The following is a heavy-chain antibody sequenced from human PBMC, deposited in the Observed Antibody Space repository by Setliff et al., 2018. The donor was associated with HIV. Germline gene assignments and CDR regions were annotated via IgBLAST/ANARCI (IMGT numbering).Heavy chain of an antibody. CDR3: ARGGTIFGVVIHAFDI. Sequence: GASVKVSCKASGGTFSSYAISWVRQAPGQGLEWMGRIIPIFGTANYAQKFQGRVTITADKSTSTAYMELSSLRSEDTAVYYCARGGTIFGVVIHAFDIWGQGTMVTVSS. CDR1: GGTFSSYA. D-gene: IGHD3-3*01. V-gene: IGHV1-69*06. J-gene: IGHJ3*02. CDR2: IIPIFGTA.